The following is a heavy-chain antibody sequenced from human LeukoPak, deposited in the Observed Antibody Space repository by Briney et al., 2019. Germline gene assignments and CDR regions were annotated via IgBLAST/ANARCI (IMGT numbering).Heavy chain of an antibody. V-gene: IGHV4-59*01. D-gene: IGHD5-18*01. CDR2: IYYTGST. CDR3: ARDLYLGYNYGSYYYYYMDV. Sequence: SETLSLTCTLSGGSLNDYYWTWIRQPPGKGLEWVGYIYYTGSTNYNPSLKSRVTISLDTSKNQFSLKLNSVTAADTAVYFCARDLYLGYNYGSYYYYYMDVWGKGTTVTVSS. CDR1: GGSLNDYY. J-gene: IGHJ6*03.